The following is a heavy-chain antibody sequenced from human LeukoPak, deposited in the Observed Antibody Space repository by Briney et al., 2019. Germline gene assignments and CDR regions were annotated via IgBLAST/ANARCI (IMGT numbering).Heavy chain of an antibody. V-gene: IGHV1-18*01. CDR3: ARGGSYYDSSGYYYVGFDY. CDR1: VYTFTIYG. D-gene: IGHD3-22*01. Sequence: ASVTVSCKASVYTFTIYGFSWVRQAPGQGLEWMGWISPYNGNTNYAQKLQVRVTMTTDTSTSTAYMELRSLRSDDTAVYYCARGGSYYDSSGYYYVGFDYWGQGTLVTVSS. J-gene: IGHJ4*02. CDR2: ISPYNGNT.